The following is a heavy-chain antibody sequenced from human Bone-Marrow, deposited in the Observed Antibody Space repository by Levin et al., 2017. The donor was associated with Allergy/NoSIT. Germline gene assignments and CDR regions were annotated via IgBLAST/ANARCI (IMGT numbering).Heavy chain of an antibody. CDR2: ISGSGGRI. CDR3: ASNSYGSFYYGLDV. D-gene: IGHD5-18*01. J-gene: IGHJ6*02. Sequence: LSLTCAASGFTFNTYGMSWVRQAPGKGLEWVSAISGSGGRIDYADSVKGRFTISRDNSKNTLYLQMNSLRAEDTAVYYCASNSYGSFYYGLDVWGQGTTVTVSS. V-gene: IGHV3-23*01. CDR1: GFTFNTYG.